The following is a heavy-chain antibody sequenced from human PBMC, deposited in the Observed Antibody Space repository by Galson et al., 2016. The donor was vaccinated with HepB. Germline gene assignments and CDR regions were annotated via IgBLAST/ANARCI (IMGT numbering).Heavy chain of an antibody. V-gene: IGHV3-9*01. CDR1: GFIFKDYA. J-gene: IGHJ1*01. CDR2: TSWNSGSI. D-gene: IGHD1-26*01. Sequence: SLRLSCAASGFIFKDYAMHWVRQAPGKGLEWVSSTSWNSGSIGYADSVKGRLTISRDNAKNSLYLQMNSLRAEDTAFYYCAQDKATMSVGATNFQHWGQGTLVTVSS. CDR3: AQDKATMSVGATNFQH.